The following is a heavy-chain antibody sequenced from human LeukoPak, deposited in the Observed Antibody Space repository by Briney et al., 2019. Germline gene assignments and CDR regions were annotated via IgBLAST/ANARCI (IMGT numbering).Heavy chain of an antibody. J-gene: IGHJ4*02. Sequence: PGGSLRLSCAASGFTFSSYEMNWVRQAPGKGLERVSYISSSGSTIYYADSVEGRFTISRDNAKNSLYLQMNSLRAEDTAVYYCARERGVCYFDYWGQGTLVTVSS. D-gene: IGHD2-8*01. CDR3: ARERGVCYFDY. V-gene: IGHV3-48*03. CDR1: GFTFSSYE. CDR2: ISSSGSTI.